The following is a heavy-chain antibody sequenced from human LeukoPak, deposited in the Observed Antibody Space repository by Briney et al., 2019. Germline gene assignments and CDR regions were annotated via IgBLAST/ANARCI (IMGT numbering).Heavy chain of an antibody. J-gene: IGHJ4*02. CDR2: IYYSGST. V-gene: IGHV4-59*01. CDR3: ARGRGYDILGY. Sequence: PSETLSLTCTVSGGSISSYYWSWIRQPPGKGLEWIGYIYYSGSTNYNPSLKSRVTISVDTSKNQFSLKLSSVTAADTAVYYCARGRGYDILGYWGQGTLVTVSS. CDR1: GGSISSYY. D-gene: IGHD3-9*01.